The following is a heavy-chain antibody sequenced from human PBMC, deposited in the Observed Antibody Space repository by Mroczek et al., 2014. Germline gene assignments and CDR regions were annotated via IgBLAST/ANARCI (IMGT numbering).Heavy chain of an antibody. J-gene: IGHJ5*02. CDR3: ARVILVPDFWSPPGWFDP. Sequence: QVQLQESGAGLLKPSETLSLTCAVYGGSFSGYYWSWIRQPPGKGLEWIGEINHSGSTNYNPSLKSRVTISVDTSKNQFSLKLSSVTAADTAVYYCARVILVPDFWSPPGWFDPWGQGTLVTVSS. CDR1: GGSFSGYY. V-gene: IGHV4-34*01. D-gene: IGHD3-3*01. CDR2: INHSGST.